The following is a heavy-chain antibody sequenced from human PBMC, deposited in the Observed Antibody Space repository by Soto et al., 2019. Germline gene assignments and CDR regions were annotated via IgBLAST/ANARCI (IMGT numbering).Heavy chain of an antibody. CDR2: ISSSSSTI. CDR3: ARDDSAPPFYYYYGMDV. Sequence: GGSLRLSCAASGFTFSSYSMNWVRQAPGKGLEWVSYISSSSSTIYYADSVKGRFTISRDNANNSLYLQMNSLRDEDTAVYYCARDDSAPPFYYYYGMDVWGQGTTVTVSS. D-gene: IGHD2-21*01. V-gene: IGHV3-48*02. J-gene: IGHJ6*02. CDR1: GFTFSSYS.